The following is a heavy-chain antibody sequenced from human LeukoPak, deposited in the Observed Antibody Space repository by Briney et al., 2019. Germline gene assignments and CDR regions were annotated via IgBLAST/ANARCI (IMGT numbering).Heavy chain of an antibody. J-gene: IGHJ4*02. D-gene: IGHD6-19*01. CDR2: IYTGGST. Sequence: QPGRSLRLSCAASGFTVSSYYMSWVRQAPGKGLEWVSVIYTGGSTYYADSVKGRFTISRDNSKNTLYLQMSSLRAEDTAVYYCARGGHISGWYTFDSWGQGTLVTVSS. V-gene: IGHV3-53*01. CDR1: GFTVSSYY. CDR3: ARGGHISGWYTFDS.